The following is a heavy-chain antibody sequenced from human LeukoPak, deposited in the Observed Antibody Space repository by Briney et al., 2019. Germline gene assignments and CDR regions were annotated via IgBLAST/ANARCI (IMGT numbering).Heavy chain of an antibody. J-gene: IGHJ4*02. V-gene: IGHV3-23*01. Sequence: GGSLRLSCAASGFTFNSYAMSWVRQAPGKGLAWVSGLNEDGGYTYYADSVKGRFAISRDNSKDTVDLQMNSLRDDDTAVYYCARDYSWAFDYWGQGTLVTVSS. CDR3: ARDYSWAFDY. CDR2: LNEDGGYT. CDR1: GFTFNSYA. D-gene: IGHD1-26*01.